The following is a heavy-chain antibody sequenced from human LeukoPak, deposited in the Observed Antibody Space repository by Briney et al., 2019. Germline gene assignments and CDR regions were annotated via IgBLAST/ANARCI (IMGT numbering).Heavy chain of an antibody. CDR1: GFTFGGYG. CDR3: TRYNNDHFDY. CDR2: IAYDGRRA. J-gene: IGHJ4*02. D-gene: IGHD1-14*01. Sequence: GGSLRLSCAGSGFTFGGYGMHWFRQTPGKGLEWVAVIAYDGRRASYADSVKGRFTISRDNSKNTMSVQMDDLRAEDTAVYYCTRYNNDHFDYWGQGTLVTVSS. V-gene: IGHV3-33*01.